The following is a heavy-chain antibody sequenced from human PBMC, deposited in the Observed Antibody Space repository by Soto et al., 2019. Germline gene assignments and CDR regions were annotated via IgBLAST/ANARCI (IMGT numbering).Heavy chain of an antibody. V-gene: IGHV4-31*03. J-gene: IGHJ5*02. CDR2: IYYSGST. CDR1: GGSISSGGYY. CDR3: ARERITGTSGGADWFDP. Sequence: SETLSLTCTVSGGSISSGGYYWSWIRQHPGKGLEWIGYIYYSGSTYYNPSLKSRVTISVDTSKNQFSLKLSSVTAADTAVYYCARERITGTSGGADWFDPWGQGTLVTV. D-gene: IGHD1-7*01.